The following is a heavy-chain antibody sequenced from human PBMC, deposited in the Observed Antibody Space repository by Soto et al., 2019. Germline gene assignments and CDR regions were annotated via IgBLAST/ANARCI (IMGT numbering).Heavy chain of an antibody. D-gene: IGHD1-1*01. CDR1: GDSVSSNGAA. Sequence: QTLSLTCAISGDSVSSNGAAWNWIRQSPSRGLQWLGRTHYRCKWNNDYAVSVKSRITINTDTSKNQFSLQLNSVTPEDTAVYYCARGHAGTMDVWGQGTTVTV. J-gene: IGHJ6*02. CDR3: ARGHAGTMDV. CDR2: THYRCKWNN. V-gene: IGHV6-1*01.